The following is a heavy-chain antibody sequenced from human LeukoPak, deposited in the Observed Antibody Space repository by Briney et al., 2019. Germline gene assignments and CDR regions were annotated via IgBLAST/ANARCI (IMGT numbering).Heavy chain of an antibody. D-gene: IGHD5-12*01. V-gene: IGHV3-23*01. CDR2: ISGSGGST. CDR1: GFTFSSYA. CDR3: AKEVRYSGYDPRPHYYYYYYMDV. Sequence: GGSLRLSCAASGFTFSSYAMSWVRQAPGKGLEWVSAISGSGGSTYYADSVKGRFTISRDNSKNTLYLQMNSLRAEDTAVYYCAKEVRYSGYDPRPHYYYYYYMDVWGKGTTVTVSS. J-gene: IGHJ6*03.